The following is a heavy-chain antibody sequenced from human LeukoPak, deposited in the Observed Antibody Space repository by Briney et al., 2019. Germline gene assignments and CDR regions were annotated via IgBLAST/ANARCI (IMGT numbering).Heavy chain of an antibody. D-gene: IGHD3-22*01. J-gene: IGHJ4*02. CDR3: ARGRHYYDSSGYWFDY. CDR1: GFTFSSYS. V-gene: IGHV3-21*01. Sequence: GGSLRLSCAASGFTFSSYSMNWVRQAPGKGVEWVSSISSSSSYIYYADSVKGRFIISRDNAKNSLYLQMNSLRAEDTAVYYCARGRHYYDSSGYWFDYWGQGTLVTVSS. CDR2: ISSSSSYI.